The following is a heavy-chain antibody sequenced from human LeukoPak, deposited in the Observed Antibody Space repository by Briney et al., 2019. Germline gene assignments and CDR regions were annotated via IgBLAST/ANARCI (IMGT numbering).Heavy chain of an antibody. CDR1: GGSFSGYY. Sequence: NPSETLSLTCAVYGGSFSGYYWSWIRQPPGKGLEWIGEINHSGSTNYNPSLKSRVTISVDTSKNQFSLKLSSVTAADTAVYYCASGQDAFDIWGQGTMVTVSS. CDR3: ASGQDAFDI. CDR2: INHSGST. V-gene: IGHV4-34*01. J-gene: IGHJ3*02.